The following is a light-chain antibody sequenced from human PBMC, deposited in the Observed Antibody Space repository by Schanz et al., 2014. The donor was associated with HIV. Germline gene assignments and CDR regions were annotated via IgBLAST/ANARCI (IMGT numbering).Light chain of an antibody. Sequence: IQMTQSPSTLSASVGDRVTITCRASQSISSWLAWYQQKPGKAPNLLIYQASTLEIGVSSRFSDSRSGTEFTLTLSNLQPDDFATYYCQQYDTFPYTFAQGTKLEIK. V-gene: IGKV1-5*03. CDR2: QAS. J-gene: IGKJ2*01. CDR3: QQYDTFPYT. CDR1: QSISSW.